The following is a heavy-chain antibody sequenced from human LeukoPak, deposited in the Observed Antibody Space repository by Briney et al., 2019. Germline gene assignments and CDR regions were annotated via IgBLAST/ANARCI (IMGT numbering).Heavy chain of an antibody. V-gene: IGHV3-66*01. J-gene: IGHJ4*02. Sequence: GGSLRLSCAASGFTVSSNYMSWVRQAPGKGLEWVSVIYSGGSTYYADSVKGRFTISRDNSKNTLYLQMNSLRAEDTAVYYCARVLVGYYYGSGTLGLWGQGTLVTVSS. CDR1: GFTVSSNY. CDR3: ARVLVGYYYGSGTLGL. CDR2: IYSGGST. D-gene: IGHD3-10*01.